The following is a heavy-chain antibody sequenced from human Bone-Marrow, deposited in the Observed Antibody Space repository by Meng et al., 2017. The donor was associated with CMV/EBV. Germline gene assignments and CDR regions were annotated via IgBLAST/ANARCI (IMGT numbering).Heavy chain of an antibody. CDR1: GGSISSYF. Sequence: SETLSLTCTVSGGSISSYFWSWIRQPPGKGLEWIGYIYYSGSTNYNPSLKSRVTISVDTSKNQFSLKLSSVTAADTAVYYFTRGAVAGWFAPWGQGTRVTCSS. V-gene: IGHV4-59*01. CDR3: TRGAVAGWFAP. CDR2: IYYSGST. J-gene: IGHJ5*02. D-gene: IGHD2-15*01.